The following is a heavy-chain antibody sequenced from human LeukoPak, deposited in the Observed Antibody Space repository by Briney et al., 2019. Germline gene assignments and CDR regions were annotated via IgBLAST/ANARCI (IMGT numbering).Heavy chain of an antibody. V-gene: IGHV3-48*04. J-gene: IGHJ4*02. CDR3: ARGAYFDY. Sequence: GGSLRLSCAASGFTFSSYSMNWVRQAPGKGLEWVSYISSSSSTIYYADSVKGRFTIPRDNAKNTLYLQMNSLRAEDTAVYYCARGAYFDYWGQGTLVTVSS. CDR2: ISSSSSTI. CDR1: GFTFSSYS.